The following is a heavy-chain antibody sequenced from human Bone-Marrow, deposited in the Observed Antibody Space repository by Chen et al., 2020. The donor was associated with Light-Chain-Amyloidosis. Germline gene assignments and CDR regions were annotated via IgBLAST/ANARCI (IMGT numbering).Heavy chain of an antibody. CDR3: ARDYGDFDWYFDL. V-gene: IGHV3-30-3*01. Sequence: QVQLVESGGGVVQPGRSLRLSCAASGFTFSRYAMHWVRQAPGKGQEWVAVISYDGYNKYYADSEKGRFTISRDNSRNTLSLQMSSLRAEDTAVYYCARDYGDFDWYFDLWGRGTLVTVSS. D-gene: IGHD4-17*01. CDR2: ISYDGYNK. CDR1: GFTFSRYA. J-gene: IGHJ2*01.